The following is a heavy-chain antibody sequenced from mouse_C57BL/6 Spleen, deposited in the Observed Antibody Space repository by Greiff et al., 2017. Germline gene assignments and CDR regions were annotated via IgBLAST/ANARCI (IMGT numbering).Heavy chain of an antibody. D-gene: IGHD1-1*01. CDR3: DRLGATDYAMDY. Sequence: VQLQQSGAELVKPGASVKLSCTASGFNIKDYYMNWVKQRTEQGLEWIGRIDPEDGDTKYAPKFQGKGTITADTSSNTANLQLGSLTAEDTAVYYCDRLGATDYAMDYWGQGTSVTVSS. J-gene: IGHJ4*01. CDR2: IDPEDGDT. CDR1: GFNIKDYY. V-gene: IGHV14-2*01.